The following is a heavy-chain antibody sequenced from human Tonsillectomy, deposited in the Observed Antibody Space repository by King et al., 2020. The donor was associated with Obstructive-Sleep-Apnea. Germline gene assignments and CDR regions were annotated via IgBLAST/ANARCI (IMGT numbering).Heavy chain of an antibody. V-gene: IGHV2-5*05. CDR1: GFSLITSGVG. J-gene: IGHJ4*02. D-gene: IGHD5-12*01. Sequence: ITLKESGPTLVKPTQTLTLTCAFSGFSLITSGVGVGWIRQPPGKALEWLALIYWEADMVYGPSLKSRPTITTDTSKNRRVLTMTNMDPVDTATYYCARRLRGFKFDFWGKGTLVTVSS. CDR2: IYWEADM. CDR3: ARRLRGFKFDF.